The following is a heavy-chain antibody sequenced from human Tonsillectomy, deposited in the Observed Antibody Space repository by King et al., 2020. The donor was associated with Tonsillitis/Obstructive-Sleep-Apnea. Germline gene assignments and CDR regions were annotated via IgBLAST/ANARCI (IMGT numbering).Heavy chain of an antibody. CDR3: ARAQGGRAVPAAMGNWFGP. J-gene: IGHJ5*02. D-gene: IGHD2-2*01. CDR1: GYTFTSYG. Sequence: QLVESGAEVKKPGASVKVSCKASGYTFTSYGISWVRQAPGQGLEWMGWISAYNGNTNYAQKLQGRVTMTTDTSTSTAYMELRRLRSDDTAGYYCARAQGGRAVPAAMGNWFGPWGQGTLVTVSS. V-gene: IGHV1-18*01. CDR2: ISAYNGNT.